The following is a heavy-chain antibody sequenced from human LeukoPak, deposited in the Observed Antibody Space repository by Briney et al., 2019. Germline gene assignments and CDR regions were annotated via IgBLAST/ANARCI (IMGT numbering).Heavy chain of an antibody. Sequence: ASVKVSCKASGYTLTSYGISWVRQAPGQGLEWMGWISAYNGNTNYAQKLQGRVTMTTDTSTSTAYMELRSLRSDDTAVYYCARLSGALKKNWFDPWGQGTLVTVSS. CDR2: ISAYNGNT. J-gene: IGHJ5*02. CDR1: GYTLTSYG. D-gene: IGHD3-10*01. V-gene: IGHV1-18*01. CDR3: ARLSGALKKNWFDP.